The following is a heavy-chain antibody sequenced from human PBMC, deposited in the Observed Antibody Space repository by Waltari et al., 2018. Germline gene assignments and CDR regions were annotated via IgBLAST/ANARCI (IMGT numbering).Heavy chain of an antibody. CDR3: VRDFGGNLDA. CDR1: RFTVSRYW. CDR2: INPCGNNL. Sequence: EVRVVESGGGLVQPGGSLRLSCAASRFTVSRYWMHWVRQAPGKGLVWVSRINPCGNNLNYADSVRGRFTISGDSARNTLYLQMNSLRADDTAVYYCVRDFGGNLDAWGQGTLVTVSS. V-gene: IGHV3-74*01. D-gene: IGHD2-21*02. J-gene: IGHJ5*02.